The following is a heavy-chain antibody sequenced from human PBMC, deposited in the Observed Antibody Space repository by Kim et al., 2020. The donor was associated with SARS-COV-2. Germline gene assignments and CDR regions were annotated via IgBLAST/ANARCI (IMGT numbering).Heavy chain of an antibody. CDR2: IKQDGTEK. V-gene: IGHV3-7*01. CDR3: ARWTSTSYY. J-gene: IGHJ4*02. Sequence: GGSLRLSCADSGFSLGDYWMNWVRQAPGKGLEWVANIKQDGTEKHYVDSVKDRFTISRDNAKNSLYLQMNSLRAEDTAVYYCARWTSTSYYWGQGTLVTVSS. CDR1: GFSLGDYW. D-gene: IGHD2-2*01.